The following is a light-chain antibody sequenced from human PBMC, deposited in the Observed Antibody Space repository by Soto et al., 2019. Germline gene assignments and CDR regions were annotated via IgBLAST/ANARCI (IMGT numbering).Light chain of an antibody. Sequence: EVVFTKSPATLSLSPGEGATLSCRASQSIGNYLAWYQQKPGQAPRLLIYATSNRATGIPARFSGSGSGTDFTLTISSLEPEDFAVYYCQQRSNWLRTFGQGTKVDIK. J-gene: IGKJ1*01. CDR2: ATS. CDR3: QQRSNWLRT. CDR1: QSIGNY. V-gene: IGKV3-11*01.